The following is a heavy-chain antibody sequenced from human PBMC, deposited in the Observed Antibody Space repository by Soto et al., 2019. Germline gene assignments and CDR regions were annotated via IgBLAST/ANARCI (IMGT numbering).Heavy chain of an antibody. CDR2: ISPKSGNI. D-gene: IGHD3-22*01. CDR3: VKDRDSNSWPSRDV. Sequence: ASVKVSCKASGYPFTRNGISWVRQAPGQGLEWMGWISPKSGNIKYAQKLQGRVIMTTDTSTSTAYMELRSLRSDDTAVYYCVKDRDSNSWPSRDVWGPGTTVTVSS. V-gene: IGHV1-18*01. J-gene: IGHJ6*02. CDR1: GYPFTRNG.